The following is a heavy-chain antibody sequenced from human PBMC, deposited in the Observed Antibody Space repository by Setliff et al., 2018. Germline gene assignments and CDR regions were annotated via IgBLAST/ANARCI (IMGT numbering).Heavy chain of an antibody. CDR2: INPNSGGT. D-gene: IGHD1-1*01. V-gene: IGHV1-2*04. CDR1: GYTFTGYY. CDR3: ARDGLGAGMLWGGSGWFDP. J-gene: IGHJ5*02. Sequence: SFNFSCKASGYTFTGYYMHWVRQAPGQGLEWMGWINPNSGGTNYAQKFQGWVTMTRDTSSSTAYMELSRLGSDDTAVYYCARDGLGAGMLWGGSGWFDPWGQGTLVTVSS.